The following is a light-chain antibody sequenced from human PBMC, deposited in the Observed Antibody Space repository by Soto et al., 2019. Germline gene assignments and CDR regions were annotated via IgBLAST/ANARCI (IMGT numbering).Light chain of an antibody. J-gene: IGKJ2*01. CDR3: QQYHSFSFT. Sequence: DIQMTQSPSSLSASVGDRVTITCRASQSITYWLAWYQQKPGRAPKLLIYDVFNLQSGVPSKFSGSGSETEFTLTISSLHPDDSATYYCQQYHSFSFTFGQGTKLEIK. CDR2: DVF. V-gene: IGKV1-5*01. CDR1: QSITYW.